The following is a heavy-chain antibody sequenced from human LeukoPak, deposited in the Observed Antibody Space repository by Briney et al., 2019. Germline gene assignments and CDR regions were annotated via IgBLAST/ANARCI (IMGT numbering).Heavy chain of an antibody. CDR1: GYTFTGYY. CDR3: ARDLYHRYYDNSGYAFGY. J-gene: IGHJ4*02. CDR2: INPSGGST. D-gene: IGHD3-22*01. Sequence: GASVKVSCKASGYTFTGYYMHWVRQAPGQGLEWMGIINPSGGSTNYAQKFQGRVTMTRDTSTSTVYMELSSLRSEDTAVYYCARDLYHRYYDNSGYAFGYWGQGTLVTVSS. V-gene: IGHV1-46*01.